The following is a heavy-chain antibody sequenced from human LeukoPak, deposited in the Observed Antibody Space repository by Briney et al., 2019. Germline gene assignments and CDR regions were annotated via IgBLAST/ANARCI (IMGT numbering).Heavy chain of an antibody. J-gene: IGHJ5*02. CDR2: INPNSGGT. CDR1: GYTFTGYY. Sequence: VASVKVSCKASGYTFTGYYMHWVRQAPGQGLEWMGWINPNSGGTNYAQKFRGRVTMTRDTSISTAYMELSRLRSDDTAVYYCARDGGYSGWFDPWGQGTLVTVSS. V-gene: IGHV1-2*02. CDR3: ARDGGYSGWFDP. D-gene: IGHD1-26*01.